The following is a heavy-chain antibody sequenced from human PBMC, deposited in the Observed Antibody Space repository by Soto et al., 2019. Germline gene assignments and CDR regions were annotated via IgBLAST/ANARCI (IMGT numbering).Heavy chain of an antibody. CDR2: ISSSSSYI. CDR1: GFTFSSYS. CDR3: AKDPNGDYIGGFDV. V-gene: IGHV3-21*04. J-gene: IGHJ3*01. Sequence: GGSLRLSCAASGFTFSSYSMNWVRQAPGKGLEWVSSISSSSSYIYYADSVKGRFTISRDNAKNSLYLQMNSLRVDDTAVYYCAKDPNGDYIGGFDVLGQGTMVTVSS. D-gene: IGHD4-17*01.